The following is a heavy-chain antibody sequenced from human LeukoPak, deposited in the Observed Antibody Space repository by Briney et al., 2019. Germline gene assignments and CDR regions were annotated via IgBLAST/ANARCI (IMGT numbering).Heavy chain of an antibody. J-gene: IGHJ6*02. Sequence: ASVKVSCKASGYTFTSYGSSWMRQAPGLGLDWMGWISAYNGNTNYAQKLQGRVTMTTDTSTSTAYMELRCLRSDDTAVYYCARDLRITMIVVVSYYGMDVWGQGTTVTVSS. CDR3: ARDLRITMIVVVSYYGMDV. D-gene: IGHD3-22*01. V-gene: IGHV1-18*01. CDR1: GYTFTSYG. CDR2: ISAYNGNT.